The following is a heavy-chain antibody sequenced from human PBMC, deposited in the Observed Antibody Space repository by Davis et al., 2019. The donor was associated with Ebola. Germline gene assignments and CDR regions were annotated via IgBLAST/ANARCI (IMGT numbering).Heavy chain of an antibody. V-gene: IGHV3-11*06. D-gene: IGHD2-2*01. CDR3: AREEIVVVPAARSYNWFDP. J-gene: IGHJ5*02. Sequence: GESLKISCAASGFTFSDYYMSWIRQAPGKGLEWVSYISSSSSYTNYADSVKGRFTISRDNAKNSLYLQMNSLRAEDTAVYYCAREEIVVVPAARSYNWFDPWGQGTLVTVSS. CDR2: ISSSSSYT. CDR1: GFTFSDYY.